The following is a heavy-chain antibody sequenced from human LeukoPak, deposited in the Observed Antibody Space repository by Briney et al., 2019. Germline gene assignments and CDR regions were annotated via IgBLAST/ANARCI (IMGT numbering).Heavy chain of an antibody. J-gene: IGHJ3*01. D-gene: IGHD3-22*01. V-gene: IGHV4-59*01. CDR3: VREASTSYYDSSGYYRQTETFDV. CDR1: GGSISSYY. CDR2: VYYSGRT. Sequence: PSETLSLTCTVSGGSISSYYWNWIRKSPGKGLEWVGFVYYSGRTKYNPSLKSRVTISIDTSKNQVSLKLRSVTAADTAMYFCVREASTSYYDSSGYYRQTETFDVWGQGTMVTVSS.